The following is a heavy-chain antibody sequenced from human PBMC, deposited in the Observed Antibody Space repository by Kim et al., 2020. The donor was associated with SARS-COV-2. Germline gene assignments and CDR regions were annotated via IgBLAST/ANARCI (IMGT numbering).Heavy chain of an antibody. J-gene: IGHJ6*02. Sequence: ASVKVSCKASGYTFTSYDINWVRQATGQGLEWMGWMNPNSGNTGYAQKFQGRVTMTRNTSISTAYMELSSLRSEDTAVYYCARGPPRRYFDWFSGTYGMDVWGQGTTVTVSS. CDR2: MNPNSGNT. V-gene: IGHV1-8*01. D-gene: IGHD3-9*01. CDR3: ARGPPRRYFDWFSGTYGMDV. CDR1: GYTFTSYD.